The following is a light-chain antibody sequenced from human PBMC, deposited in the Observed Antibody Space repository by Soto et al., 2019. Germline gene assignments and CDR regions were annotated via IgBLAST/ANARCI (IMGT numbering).Light chain of an antibody. CDR3: QQYNSYPYT. CDR1: QSISTW. J-gene: IGKJ2*01. Sequence: DIQMTQSPSTLSASVGDRVTITCRASQSISTWLAWYQQKPGKAPKLLIYKASSLESGVPSRFSGSGSGTECTLTISSLQPDDFAPDYCQQYNSYPYTFGQGTKLEIK. V-gene: IGKV1-5*03. CDR2: KAS.